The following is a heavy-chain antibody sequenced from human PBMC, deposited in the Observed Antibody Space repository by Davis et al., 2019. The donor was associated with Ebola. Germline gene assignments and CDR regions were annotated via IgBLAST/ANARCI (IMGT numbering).Heavy chain of an antibody. Sequence: ASVKVSCKASGGTFSSYTISWVRQAPGQGLEWMGWMNPNSGNTGYAQKFQGRVTMTRENSMSTAYMELRSLRSEDTAVYFCARGGVAYSDLDYWGQGTLVAVSS. CDR2: MNPNSGNT. D-gene: IGHD2-21*01. V-gene: IGHV1-8*02. CDR1: GGTFSSYT. CDR3: ARGGVAYSDLDY. J-gene: IGHJ4*02.